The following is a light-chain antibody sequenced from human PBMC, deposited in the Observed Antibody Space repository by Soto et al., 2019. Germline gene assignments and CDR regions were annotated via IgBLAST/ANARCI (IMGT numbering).Light chain of an antibody. CDR1: KLGNKY. Sequence: SYELTQPPSVSVSPGQTASIACSGDKLGNKYACWYQQKPGQSPVLVIYQDNKRPSGIPERFSGSNSGNTATLTINGTQAMDEADYYCQAWDSSTPLFGGGTKLTVL. J-gene: IGLJ2*01. CDR3: QAWDSSTPL. V-gene: IGLV3-1*01. CDR2: QDN.